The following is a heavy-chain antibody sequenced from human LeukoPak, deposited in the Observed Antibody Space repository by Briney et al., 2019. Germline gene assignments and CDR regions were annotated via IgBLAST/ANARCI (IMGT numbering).Heavy chain of an antibody. D-gene: IGHD6-13*01. CDR3: ARPSSSLGAFDI. V-gene: IGHV4-59*08. J-gene: IGHJ3*02. CDR1: GGSISSYY. Sequence: PSETLSLTCTVSGGSISSYYWSWIRQPPGKGLEWIGYIYYSGSTNYNPSLKSRVTISVDTSKNQFSLKLSSVTAADTAVYYWARPSSSLGAFDIWGQGTMVTVSS. CDR2: IYYSGST.